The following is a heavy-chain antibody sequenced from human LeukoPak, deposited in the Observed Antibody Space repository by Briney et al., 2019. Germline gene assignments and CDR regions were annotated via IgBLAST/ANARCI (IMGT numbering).Heavy chain of an antibody. Sequence: GGSLRLSCAASGFTFSSYWMSWVRQAPGKGLEWVAFIRYDGSNKYYADSVKGRFTISRDNSKNTLYLQMNSLRAEDTAVYYCAKVLCGGGSCYHGPRPHWFDPWGQGTLVTVSS. J-gene: IGHJ5*02. D-gene: IGHD2-15*01. CDR1: GFTFSSYW. CDR2: IRYDGSNK. V-gene: IGHV3-30*02. CDR3: AKVLCGGGSCYHGPRPHWFDP.